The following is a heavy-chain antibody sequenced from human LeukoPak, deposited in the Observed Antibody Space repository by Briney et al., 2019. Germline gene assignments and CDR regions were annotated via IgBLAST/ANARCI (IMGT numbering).Heavy chain of an antibody. CDR3: AFTVYSGSYLGYYYYYMDV. Sequence: GGSLRLSCAASGFTFSSYWMHWVRQAPGKGLVWVSRINTDGSSTSYADSVKGRFTISRDNAKNTLYLQMNSLRAEDTAVYYCAFTVYSGSYLGYYYYYMDVWGKGTTVTVSS. CDR1: GFTFSSYW. V-gene: IGHV3-74*01. D-gene: IGHD1-26*01. CDR2: INTDGSST. J-gene: IGHJ6*03.